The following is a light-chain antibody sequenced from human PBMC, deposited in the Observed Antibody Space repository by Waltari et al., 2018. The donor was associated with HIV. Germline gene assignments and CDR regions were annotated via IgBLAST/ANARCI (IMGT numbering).Light chain of an antibody. CDR1: GTFTY. V-gene: IGLV2-14*03. CDR2: DVS. Sequence: QSALTQPASVSGSPGQSISISCTGTGTFTYVSWYQQPPGKVPKVIIYDVSNRPSGVSNRCSGSKSGHTASLTISGLQIEDEGYYYCSSYTGHIALFGGGTKLTVL. J-gene: IGLJ2*01. CDR3: SSYTGHIAL.